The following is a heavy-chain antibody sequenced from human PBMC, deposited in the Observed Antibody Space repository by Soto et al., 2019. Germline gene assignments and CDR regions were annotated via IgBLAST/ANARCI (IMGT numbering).Heavy chain of an antibody. CDR3: ASIRSTVTSAFLRYYYYYYMDV. Sequence: GGSLRLSCAASGFTFSSYSMNWVRQAPGKGLEWVSSISSSSSYIYYADSVKGRFTISRDNAKNSLYLQMNSLRAEDTAVYYCASIRSTVTSAFLRYYYYYYMDVWGKGTTVTVSS. CDR2: ISSSSSYI. D-gene: IGHD4-17*01. CDR1: GFTFSSYS. J-gene: IGHJ6*03. V-gene: IGHV3-21*01.